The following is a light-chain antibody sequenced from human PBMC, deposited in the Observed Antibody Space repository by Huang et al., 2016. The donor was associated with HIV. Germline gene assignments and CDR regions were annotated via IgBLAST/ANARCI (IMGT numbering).Light chain of an antibody. CDR2: DTF. J-gene: IGKJ1*01. CDR1: QSISSY. V-gene: IGKV1-39*01. CDR3: QQSYSTTVT. Sequence: DIQMTQSPSSLSASVGDRVTITCRASQSISSYLSWYQQKPGKAPKRLIYDTFRLHSGVPSRFTGSGSGTDFTLTITSLQPEDFATYYCQQSYSTTVTFGQGTKVEI.